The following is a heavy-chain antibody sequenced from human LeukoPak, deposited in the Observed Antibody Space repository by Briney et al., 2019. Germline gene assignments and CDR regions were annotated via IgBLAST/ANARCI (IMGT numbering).Heavy chain of an antibody. CDR1: GGTFSSYA. Sequence: ASVKVSCKASGGTFSSYAISWVRQAPGQGLEWMGGIIPIFGTANYAQKFQGRVTITTDESTSTAYMELSSLRSEDTAVYYCARAYNYYGSGSHDAFDIWGQGTMVTVSS. D-gene: IGHD3-10*01. CDR3: ARAYNYYGSGSHDAFDI. J-gene: IGHJ3*02. V-gene: IGHV1-69*05. CDR2: IIPIFGTA.